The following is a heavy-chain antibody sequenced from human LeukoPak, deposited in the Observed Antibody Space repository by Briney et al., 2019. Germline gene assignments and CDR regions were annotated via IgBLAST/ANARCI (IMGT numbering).Heavy chain of an antibody. J-gene: IGHJ4*02. CDR3: AKVSDYDYVWGGHRSYYFHY. CDR2: ISGSGGST. CDR1: GFTFSSYA. D-gene: IGHD3-16*02. V-gene: IGHV3-23*01. Sequence: PGASLRLSCAASGFTFSSYAMSWVRQAPGKGLEWVSGISGSGGSTYYADSLEGRFTISRDNSKNTLYLQMNSLRAEDTAVYYCAKVSDYDYVWGGHRSYYFHYWGQGTLVTVSS.